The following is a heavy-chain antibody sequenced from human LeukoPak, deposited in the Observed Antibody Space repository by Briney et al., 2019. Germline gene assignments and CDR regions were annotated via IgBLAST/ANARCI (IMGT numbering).Heavy chain of an antibody. Sequence: ASVKVSCKASGYTFTSYGISWVRQAPGQGLEWMGIINPSGGSTSYAQKFQGRVTMTRDMSTSTVYMELSSLRSEDTAVYYCARDLHKEATDSNSDAFDIWGQGTMVTVSS. V-gene: IGHV1-46*01. CDR1: GYTFTSYG. J-gene: IGHJ3*02. CDR2: INPSGGST. D-gene: IGHD3-22*01. CDR3: ARDLHKEATDSNSDAFDI.